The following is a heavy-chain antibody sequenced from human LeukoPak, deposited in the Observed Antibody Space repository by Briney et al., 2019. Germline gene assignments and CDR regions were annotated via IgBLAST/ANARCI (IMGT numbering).Heavy chain of an antibody. CDR2: ISSSGSTR. V-gene: IGHV3-48*03. Sequence: PGGSLRLSCAASGFTFSSYEMNWVRQAPGKGLEWVSYISSSGSTRYYADSVKGRFTISRDNAKNSLYLQMSSLRAEDTAVYYCARDHGWSPDYWGQGTLVTVSS. D-gene: IGHD1-26*01. CDR1: GFTFSSYE. J-gene: IGHJ4*02. CDR3: ARDHGWSPDY.